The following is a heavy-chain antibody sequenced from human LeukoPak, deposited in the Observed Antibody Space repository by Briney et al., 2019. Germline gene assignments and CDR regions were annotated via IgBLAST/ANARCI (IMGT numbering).Heavy chain of an antibody. CDR2: INHRGNT. J-gene: IGHJ4*02. V-gene: IGHV4-34*01. CDR3: ARARSTGTTRSFDY. CDR1: GGSFSGYY. Sequence: SETLSLTCAVYGGSFSGYYWSWIRQPPGEGLEWIGEINHRGNTNYDTSRKSRVTKSVDTSMYQFSLKLSSETAADTAVYYCARARSTGTTRSFDYWGQGPWSPSPQ. D-gene: IGHD1-7*01.